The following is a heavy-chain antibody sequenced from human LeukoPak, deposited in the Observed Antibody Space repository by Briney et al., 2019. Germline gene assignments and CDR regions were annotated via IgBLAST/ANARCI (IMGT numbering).Heavy chain of an antibody. V-gene: IGHV3-30-3*01. CDR2: ISYDGSNK. J-gene: IGHJ4*02. CDR1: GFTFSSYA. CDR3: ARVVVIAASDYFDY. D-gene: IGHD6-6*01. Sequence: PGGSLRLSCAASGFTFSSYAMHWVRQAPGKGLEWVAVISYDGSNKYYADSVKGRFTISRDNSKNTLYLQMNSLRAEDTAVYYCARVVVIAASDYFDYWGQGTLVTVPS.